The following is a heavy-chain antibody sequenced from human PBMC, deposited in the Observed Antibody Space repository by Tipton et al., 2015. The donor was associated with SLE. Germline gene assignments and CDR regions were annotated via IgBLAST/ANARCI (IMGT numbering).Heavy chain of an antibody. D-gene: IGHD5-18*01. V-gene: IGHV1-18*01. J-gene: IGHJ4*02. CDR2: ISTYNGNT. CDR1: GYTFTTYG. Sequence: QLVQSGVEVKKPGASVRVSCKASGYTFTTYGISWVRQAPGQELEWMGWISTYNGNTNYAQKLQGRVTMTSDTSTSTAYMELRSLRSDDTAIYYCARVRVDTAMGVFDFWGQGTLVTVSS. CDR3: ARVRVDTAMGVFDF.